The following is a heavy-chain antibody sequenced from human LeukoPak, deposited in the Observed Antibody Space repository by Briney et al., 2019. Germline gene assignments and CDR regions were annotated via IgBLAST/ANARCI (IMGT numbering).Heavy chain of an antibody. V-gene: IGHV3-66*01. D-gene: IGHD2-21*02. J-gene: IGHJ3*02. CDR1: GFTVSSNY. Sequence: GGSLRLSCAASGFTVSSNYMSWVRQAPGKGLERVSIIYSGGSTYYADSVKGRFTISRDNSKNTLYLQMNSLRAEDTAVYYCARGGGVSYPRFAFDIWGQGTMVTVSS. CDR2: IYSGGST. CDR3: ARGGGVSYPRFAFDI.